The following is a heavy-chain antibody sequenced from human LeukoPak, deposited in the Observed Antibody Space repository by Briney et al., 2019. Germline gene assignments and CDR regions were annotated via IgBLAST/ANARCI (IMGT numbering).Heavy chain of an antibody. CDR3: AGVFGDFQH. J-gene: IGHJ1*01. CDR1: GGSISSSSYY. Sequence: PSETLSLTCTVSGGSISSSSYYWGWIRQPPGKGLEWIGSIYYSGSTYYNPSLKSRVTISVDTSKDQFSLKLSSVTAADTAVYYCAGVFGDFQHWGQGTLVTVSS. D-gene: IGHD3-16*01. CDR2: IYYSGST. V-gene: IGHV4-39*01.